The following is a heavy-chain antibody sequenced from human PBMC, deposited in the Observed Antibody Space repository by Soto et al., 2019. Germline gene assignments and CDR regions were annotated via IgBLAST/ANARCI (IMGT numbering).Heavy chain of an antibody. J-gene: IGHJ6*02. CDR3: VREIIAAAGNPSYGMDV. D-gene: IGHD6-13*01. Sequence: ASVKVSCKASGYTFTGYYMHWVRQAPGQGLEWMGWINPNSGGTNYAQKFQGRVTVTRDTSISTAYMELSRLRSDDTAVYYCVREIIAAAGNPSYGMDVWGQGPTVTVSS. CDR2: INPNSGGT. CDR1: GYTFTGYY. V-gene: IGHV1-2*02.